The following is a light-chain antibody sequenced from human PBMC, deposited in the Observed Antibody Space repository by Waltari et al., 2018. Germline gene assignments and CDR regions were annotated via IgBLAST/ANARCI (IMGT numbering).Light chain of an antibody. V-gene: IGKV1-5*03. CDR2: MAS. J-gene: IGKJ2*01. CDR3: QQYSSFST. CDR1: QSVGTW. Sequence: DIQMTQSPSTLSASVGDRVTIPGRASQSVGTWLAWYQQKPGKAHKLLIYMASSLESGVPSRFSGSGSGTEFTLTISSLQPDDFATYSCQQYSSFSTFGQGTKVDI.